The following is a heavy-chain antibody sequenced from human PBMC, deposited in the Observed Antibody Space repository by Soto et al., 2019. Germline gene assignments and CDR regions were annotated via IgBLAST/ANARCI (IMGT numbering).Heavy chain of an antibody. D-gene: IGHD1-7*01. Sequence: QVQLQESGPGLVKPSGTLSLTCAVSSGSISSSNWWSWVRQPPGKGLEWIGEIYHSGSTNYNPSLRSRVTMSVDKSKNQFSLKLSSVTAADTAVYYCARGRSGSTGKSCDYWGQGTLVTVSS. CDR3: ARGRSGSTGKSCDY. CDR1: SGSISSSNW. V-gene: IGHV4-4*02. CDR2: IYHSGST. J-gene: IGHJ4*02.